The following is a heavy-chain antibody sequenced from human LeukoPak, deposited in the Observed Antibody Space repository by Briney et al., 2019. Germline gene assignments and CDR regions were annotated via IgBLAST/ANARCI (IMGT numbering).Heavy chain of an antibody. CDR3: AKLTAAAGKWADTYWYFDL. CDR1: GFTFSSYA. J-gene: IGHJ2*01. D-gene: IGHD6-13*01. CDR2: ISGSGSST. Sequence: GASLRLSCAASGFTFSSYAMSWVRQAPGKGLEWVSAISGSGSSTNYADSVKGRFTISRDNSKNTLYLQMNSLRAEDTAVYYCAKLTAAAGKWADTYWYFDLWGRGTLVTVSS. V-gene: IGHV3-23*01.